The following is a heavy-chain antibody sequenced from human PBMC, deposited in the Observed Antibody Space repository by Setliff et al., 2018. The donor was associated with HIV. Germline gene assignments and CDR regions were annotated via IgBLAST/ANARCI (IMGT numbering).Heavy chain of an antibody. Sequence: SETLSLTCSVSAGSITGYYWSWIRQPAGKGLEWIGRIYTSGSAKYNPSLKSRVTMSVDTSKNQFSLKLSSVTAADTAVYYCARDSRYYYYYMDVWGKGTTVTVS. CDR2: IYTSGSA. V-gene: IGHV4-4*07. D-gene: IGHD1-1*01. CDR3: ARDSRYYYYYMDV. J-gene: IGHJ6*03. CDR1: AGSITGYY.